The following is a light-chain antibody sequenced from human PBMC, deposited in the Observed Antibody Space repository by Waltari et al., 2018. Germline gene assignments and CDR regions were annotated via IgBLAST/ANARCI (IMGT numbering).Light chain of an antibody. CDR3: QAWDSSNYWV. J-gene: IGLJ3*02. CDR2: RDT. V-gene: IGLV3-1*01. Sequence: FVLTQPPSVSVSPGQTSTITSFAHSLAQPYASWYQQQPGQSPVVVIYRDTKRPSGIPDRFSGSNSGNTATLTISGTQTMDEADYYCQAWDSSNYWVFGGGTKLTVL. CDR1: SLAQPY.